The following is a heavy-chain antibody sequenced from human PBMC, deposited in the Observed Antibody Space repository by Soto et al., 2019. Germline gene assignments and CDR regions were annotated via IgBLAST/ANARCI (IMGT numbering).Heavy chain of an antibody. D-gene: IGHD3-10*01. CDR1: GGTFSSYA. Sequence: QVQLVQSGAEVKKPGSSVKVSCKASGGTFSSYAISWVRQAPGQGLEWMGGIIPIFGTANYAQKFQGRVTITADESTSTAYMELSSLSSEDTAVYYCAGEYYYGSGYYSYGMDVWGQGTTVTVSS. CDR3: AGEYYYGSGYYSYGMDV. J-gene: IGHJ6*02. V-gene: IGHV1-69*01. CDR2: IIPIFGTA.